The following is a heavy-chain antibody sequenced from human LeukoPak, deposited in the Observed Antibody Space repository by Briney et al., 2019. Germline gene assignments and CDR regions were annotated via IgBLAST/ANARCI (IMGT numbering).Heavy chain of an antibody. Sequence: TSETLSLTCAVYGGSFSGYYWSWIRQPPGKGLEWIGEINHSGSTNYNPSLKSRVTISVDTSKNQFSLKLSSVTAADTAVYYCARRSMVRGVIRRYYFDYWGQGTLVTVSS. D-gene: IGHD3-10*01. V-gene: IGHV4-34*01. J-gene: IGHJ4*02. CDR2: INHSGST. CDR1: GGSFSGYY. CDR3: ARRSMVRGVIRRYYFDY.